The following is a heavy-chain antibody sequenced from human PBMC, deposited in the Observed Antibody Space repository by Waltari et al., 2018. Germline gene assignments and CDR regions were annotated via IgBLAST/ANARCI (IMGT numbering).Heavy chain of an antibody. V-gene: IGHV4-59*01. D-gene: IGHD3-10*01. CDR3: ARGDTSNWFASYFDF. J-gene: IGHJ4*02. CDR1: DAYISSYY. CDR2: IYFSGST. Sequence: QVRLQESGPGLVKPSETLSLNCPVSDAYISSYYWSWIRQPPGKGLEWIAYIYFSGSTSYNPSLKSRVAISGDTSKKQFSLRLSSVTAADTAVYYCARGDTSNWFASYFDFWGQGILVSVSS.